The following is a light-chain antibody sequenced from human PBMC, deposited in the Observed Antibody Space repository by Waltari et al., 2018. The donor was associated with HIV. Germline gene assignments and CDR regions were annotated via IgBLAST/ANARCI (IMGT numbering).Light chain of an antibody. Sequence: EIVLTQSPGTLSLYPGERATLSCRASQSVSSYLAWYQQKPGQAPRLLIYDASNRATGIPARFSGSGSGTDFTLTISSLEPEDFAVYYCQHRSNWPLTFGPGTKVDIK. CDR2: DAS. V-gene: IGKV3-11*01. J-gene: IGKJ3*01. CDR1: QSVSSY. CDR3: QHRSNWPLT.